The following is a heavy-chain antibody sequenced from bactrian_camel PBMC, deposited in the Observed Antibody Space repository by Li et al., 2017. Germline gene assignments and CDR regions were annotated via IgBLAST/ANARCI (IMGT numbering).Heavy chain of an antibody. CDR2: IYHDGSNT. CDR1: GFTFSRYG. V-gene: IGHV3S6*01. D-gene: IGHD6*01. CDR3: AAGPWYTDEYKY. J-gene: IGHJ4*01. Sequence: QLVESGGGSVQAGGSLRVSCRAPGFTFSRYGMSWVRQAPGKGLEWVSGIYHDGSNTYYADSVKGRFTISRDNAKNTLYLQMNSLKSEDTALYYCAAGPWYTDEYKYWGRGTQVTVS.